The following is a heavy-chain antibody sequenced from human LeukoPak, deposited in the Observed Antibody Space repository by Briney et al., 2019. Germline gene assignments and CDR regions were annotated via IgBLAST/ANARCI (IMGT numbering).Heavy chain of an antibody. CDR3: ARVSPPYDY. V-gene: IGHV1-8*03. Sequence: ASVKVSCKASGYTFTNFDINWVRQATGQGLEWMAWMNPNNGNTGNAQKFQGRVTITWDSSISTAYMELSSLRSEDTAVYYCARVSPPYDYWGQGTLVTVSS. CDR2: MNPNNGNT. J-gene: IGHJ4*02. CDR1: GYTFTNFD.